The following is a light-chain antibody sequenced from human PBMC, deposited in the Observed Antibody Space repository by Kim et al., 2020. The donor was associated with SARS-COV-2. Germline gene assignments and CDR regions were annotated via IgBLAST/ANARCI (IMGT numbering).Light chain of an antibody. Sequence: KTVTISCTRSSGSTASNYVQWYQQRPGSAPTTVIYEDNQRPSGGPDRFSGSIDSSSNSASLAISGLKTEDEADYYCQSYDSSNHVVFGGGTQLTVL. J-gene: IGLJ2*01. V-gene: IGLV6-57*03. CDR3: QSYDSSNHVV. CDR2: EDN. CDR1: SGSTASNY.